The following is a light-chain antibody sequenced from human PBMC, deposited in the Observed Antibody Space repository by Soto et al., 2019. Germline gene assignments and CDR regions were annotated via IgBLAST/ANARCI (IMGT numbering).Light chain of an antibody. CDR3: QTWGTGIHV. Sequence: QSVLTQSPSASASLGASVKLTCTQSSGHSSYAIAWHQQQPEKGPRYLMKLNSDGSHNKGDGIPDRFSGSSSGAERYLTISSLQSEDEADYYCQTWGTGIHVFGTGTKLTVL. CDR1: SGHSSYA. J-gene: IGLJ1*01. CDR2: LNSDGSH. V-gene: IGLV4-69*01.